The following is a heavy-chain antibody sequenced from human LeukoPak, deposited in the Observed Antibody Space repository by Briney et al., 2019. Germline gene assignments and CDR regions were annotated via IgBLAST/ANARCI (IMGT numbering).Heavy chain of an antibody. V-gene: IGHV1-69*13. CDR3: ARARSYLSGSYGHPFDY. D-gene: IGHD1-26*01. Sequence: GASVKVSCKASGGTFSSYAISWVRQAPGQGLEWMGGIIPIFGTANYAQKFQGRVTITADESTSTAYMELSSLRSEDTAVYYCARARSYLSGSYGHPFDYWGQGTLVTVSS. CDR1: GGTFSSYA. CDR2: IIPIFGTA. J-gene: IGHJ4*02.